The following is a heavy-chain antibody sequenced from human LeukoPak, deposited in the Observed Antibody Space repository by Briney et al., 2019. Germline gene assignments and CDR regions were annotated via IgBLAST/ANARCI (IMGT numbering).Heavy chain of an antibody. CDR3: ARAPSEIGGYYPEYFRH. Sequence: PGGSLRLSCAASGFTFSSYWMHWVRQAPGKGLVWVSRIKSDGNTRYADSVKGRFTISIDNAKNTVSLQMTSLRAEDTGVYYCARAPSEIGGYYPEYFRHWGQGTLVIVSS. D-gene: IGHD3-22*01. V-gene: IGHV3-74*01. J-gene: IGHJ1*01. CDR2: IKSDGNT. CDR1: GFTFSSYW.